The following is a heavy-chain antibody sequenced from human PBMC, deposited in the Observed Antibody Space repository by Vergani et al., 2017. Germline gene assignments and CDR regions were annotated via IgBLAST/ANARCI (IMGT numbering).Heavy chain of an antibody. CDR3: ARSIGYCAGATCRAYYFDH. V-gene: IGHV1-46*02. CDR2: LNPTTGHT. Sequence: VPLVQSGAEVRKPGASVTVSCTASGYIFKNYYIHWLRQAPGQAFEWMGILNPTTGHTTSAQKVMGRVDMTRDPSTDTSTRTVQMTLSSLRSEDTAVYYCARSIGYCAGATCRAYYFDHWGQGTRVTVSS. J-gene: IGHJ5*02. CDR1: GYIFKNYY. D-gene: IGHD2-21*01.